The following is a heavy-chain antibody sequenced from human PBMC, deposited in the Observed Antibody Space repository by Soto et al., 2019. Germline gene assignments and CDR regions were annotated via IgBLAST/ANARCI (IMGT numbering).Heavy chain of an antibody. Sequence: EVQLVESGENLVQPGGSLRLSCAASGFTFSNYWIHWVSQAPGKGLVWVSRIKGDEITTNYADSVKGRFTISRDNAKNTVFLQMHSLRAEDTALYYCARGLYGAYGQDFWVQGILVTVSS. CDR1: GFTFSNYW. CDR2: IKGDEITT. D-gene: IGHD4-17*01. J-gene: IGHJ4*02. CDR3: ARGLYGAYGQDF. V-gene: IGHV3-74*01.